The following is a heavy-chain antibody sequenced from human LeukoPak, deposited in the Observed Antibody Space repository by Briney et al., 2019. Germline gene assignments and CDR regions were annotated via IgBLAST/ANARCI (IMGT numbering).Heavy chain of an antibody. CDR2: ISTSSSYI. CDR3: ARDHEEYCSGGSCSRFDY. D-gene: IGHD2-15*01. CDR1: GFTFSSYN. J-gene: IGHJ4*02. V-gene: IGHV3-21*01. Sequence: GGSLRLSCAASGFTFSSYNMNWVRQAPGKGLEWVSSISTSSSYIYYADSVKGRFTISRDNARNSLYLQMNSLRAEDTAVYYCARDHEEYCSGGSCSRFDYWGQGTLVTVSS.